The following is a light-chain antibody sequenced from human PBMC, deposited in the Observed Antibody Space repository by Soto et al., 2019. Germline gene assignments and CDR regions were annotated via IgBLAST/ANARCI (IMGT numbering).Light chain of an antibody. V-gene: IGKV3-15*01. CDR1: QSVSSY. Sequence: EIVMTQSPATRSVSLGERVTLSCRASQSVSSYLAWYQQKPGQAPRLLISDASTRATDIPDRFSGSGSGTDFTLTISSLQSTDLAVYYCLQYSTWPPLYTFGQGTKLEIK. CDR2: DAS. CDR3: LQYSTWPPLYT. J-gene: IGKJ2*01.